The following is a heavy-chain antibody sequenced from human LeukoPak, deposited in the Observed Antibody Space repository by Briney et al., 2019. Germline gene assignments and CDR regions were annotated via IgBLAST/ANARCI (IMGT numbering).Heavy chain of an antibody. J-gene: IGHJ3*02. CDR3: ARGRSGYGPFDAFDI. CDR2: ISGSGANT. V-gene: IGHV3-23*01. Sequence: QPGGSLRLSCTASGYTFSSYAMTWVRQAPGEGLEWVSAISGSGANTYYADSVKGRFAASRDNSKDTLYLLMRSLRAEDTAVYYCARGRSGYGPFDAFDIWGHGTWVTVSS. CDR1: GYTFSSYA. D-gene: IGHD3-22*01.